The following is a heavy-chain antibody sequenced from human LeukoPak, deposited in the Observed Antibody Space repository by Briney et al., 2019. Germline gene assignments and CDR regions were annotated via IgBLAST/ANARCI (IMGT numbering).Heavy chain of an antibody. CDR1: GGSFSGYY. CDR2: INHSGST. Sequence: SETLSLTCAVYGGSFSGYYWSWIRQPPGKGLEWIGEINHSGSTNYNPSLKSRVTISVDTSKNQFSLKLSSVTAADTAVYYCARRPRPTMIVLVNYYFDYWGQGTLVTVSS. J-gene: IGHJ4*02. CDR3: ARRPRPTMIVLVNYYFDY. V-gene: IGHV4-34*01. D-gene: IGHD3-22*01.